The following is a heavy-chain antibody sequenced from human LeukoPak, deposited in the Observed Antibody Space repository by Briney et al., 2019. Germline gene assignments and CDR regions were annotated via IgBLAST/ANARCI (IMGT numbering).Heavy chain of an antibody. J-gene: IGHJ4*02. D-gene: IGHD4-17*01. CDR3: ATGMRPRDYGDYGDFDY. CDR2: FDPEDGET. Sequence: ASVKVSCKVSGYTLTELSMHLVRQAPGKGLEWMGGFDPEDGETIYTQKFQGRVTMTEDTSTDTAYMELSSLRSEDTAVYYCATGMRPRDYGDYGDFDYWGQGTLVTVSS. V-gene: IGHV1-24*01. CDR1: GYTLTELS.